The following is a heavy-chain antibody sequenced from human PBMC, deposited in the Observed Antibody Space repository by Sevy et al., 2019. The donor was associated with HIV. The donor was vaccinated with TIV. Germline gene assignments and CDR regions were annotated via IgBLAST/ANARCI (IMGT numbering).Heavy chain of an antibody. Sequence: GGSLRLSCAASGFTFSSYWVTWVRQAPGKGLEWVANIKQDMSEKYYADSVKGRFTISRDNARNSLYLQMESLRAEDTAVYYCARAEQVTMLVVIGGLYFDFWGQGTLVTVSS. V-gene: IGHV3-7*01. D-gene: IGHD3-22*01. J-gene: IGHJ4*02. CDR1: GFTFSSYW. CDR2: IKQDMSEK. CDR3: ARAEQVTMLVVIGGLYFDF.